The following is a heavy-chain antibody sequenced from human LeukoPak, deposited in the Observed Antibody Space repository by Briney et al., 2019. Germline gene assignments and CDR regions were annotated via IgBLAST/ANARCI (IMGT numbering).Heavy chain of an antibody. CDR1: GFTISSYW. CDR3: ARGITMVRGVNRPLG. CDR2: IKQDGSEK. V-gene: IGHV3-7*04. D-gene: IGHD3-10*01. J-gene: IGHJ4*02. Sequence: GRSLRLSCAASGFTISSYWMSWVRQAPGKGLEWVANIKQDGSEKYYVDSVKGRFTISRDNAKNSLYLQMNSLRAEDTAVYYCARGITMVRGVNRPLGWGQGTLVTVSS.